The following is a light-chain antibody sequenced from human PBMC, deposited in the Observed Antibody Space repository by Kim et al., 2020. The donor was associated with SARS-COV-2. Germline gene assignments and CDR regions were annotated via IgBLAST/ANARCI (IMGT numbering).Light chain of an antibody. CDR3: QKYNTAPWT. Sequence: ASVGGGVTITSRASQGISNYLAGYQQKQGQEPKLLMYAASALQLGVSSRFNGSGAGTDFTLTISSLQPEDVATYYCQKYNTAPWTFGHGTKVDIK. J-gene: IGKJ1*01. CDR1: QGISNY. V-gene: IGKV1-27*01. CDR2: AAS.